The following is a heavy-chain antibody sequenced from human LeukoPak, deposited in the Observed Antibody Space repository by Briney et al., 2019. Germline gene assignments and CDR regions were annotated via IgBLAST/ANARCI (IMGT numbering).Heavy chain of an antibody. CDR3: AKRGSPGAFDM. J-gene: IGHJ3*02. D-gene: IGHD2-15*01. Sequence: GRSLRLSCAGSGFTFGDYAMHWVRQAPGKGLEWVSGISWNSGYIGYADTVKGRFTISRDNRTNSLYLQMNSPRAEDTALYYCAKRGSPGAFDMWGQGTMVTVSS. V-gene: IGHV3-9*01. CDR1: GFTFGDYA. CDR2: ISWNSGYI.